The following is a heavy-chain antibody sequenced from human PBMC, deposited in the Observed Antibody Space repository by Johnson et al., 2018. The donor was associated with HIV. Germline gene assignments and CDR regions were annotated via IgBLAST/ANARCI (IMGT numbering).Heavy chain of an antibody. Sequence: QVQLVESGGGVVQPGRSLRLSCAASGFTFSSYAMHWVRQAPGKGLEWVAVISYDGSNKYYADSVKGRFTISRDNAKNSLYLQMNSLRAEDTAVYYCARGGDGYNSRFREPFGAFDIWGQGTMVTVSS. J-gene: IGHJ3*02. CDR3: ARGGDGYNSRFREPFGAFDI. CDR1: GFTFSSYA. V-gene: IGHV3-30-3*01. CDR2: ISYDGSNK. D-gene: IGHD5-24*01.